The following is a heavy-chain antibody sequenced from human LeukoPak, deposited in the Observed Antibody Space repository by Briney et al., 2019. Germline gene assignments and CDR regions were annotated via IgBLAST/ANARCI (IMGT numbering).Heavy chain of an antibody. D-gene: IGHD6-6*01. CDR3: ARGSPVVRYFDL. Sequence: SQTLSLTCTVSGGSINSGGYYWSWIRQHPGKGLEWIGYIYYSGSTYYNPSLKSRVTISVDTSKNQFSLKLSSVTAADTAVYYCARGSPVVRYFDLWGRGTLVTVSS. V-gene: IGHV4-31*03. J-gene: IGHJ2*01. CDR2: IYYSGST. CDR1: GGSINSGGYY.